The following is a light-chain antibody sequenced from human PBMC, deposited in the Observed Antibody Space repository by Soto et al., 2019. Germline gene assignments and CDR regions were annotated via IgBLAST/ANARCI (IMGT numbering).Light chain of an antibody. J-gene: IGLJ1*01. CDR2: GNS. Sequence: QSVLTQPPSASGAPGQRVTISCTGRSSNIGAGYDVHWYQHLPGTAPKLLIYGNSNRPSGVPDRFSGSKSGTSASLAITGLQAEDEADYYCQSYDSSHNYVFGTGTKVTVL. V-gene: IGLV1-40*01. CDR3: QSYDSSHNYV. CDR1: SSNIGAGYD.